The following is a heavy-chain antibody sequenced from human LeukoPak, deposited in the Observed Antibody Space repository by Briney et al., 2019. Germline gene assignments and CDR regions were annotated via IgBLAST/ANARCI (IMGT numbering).Heavy chain of an antibody. D-gene: IGHD3-22*01. CDR2: ISGGGGST. J-gene: IGHJ4*02. CDR1: GFTFSSYA. V-gene: IGHV3-23*01. CDR3: AKIESGDSSGYYYFDY. Sequence: PGGSLRLSCAASGFTFSSYAMSWVRQAPGKGLEWVSAISGGGGSTYYADSVKGRFTISRDNSKNTLYLQMNSLRAEDTAVYYCAKIESGDSSGYYYFDYWGQGTLVTVSS.